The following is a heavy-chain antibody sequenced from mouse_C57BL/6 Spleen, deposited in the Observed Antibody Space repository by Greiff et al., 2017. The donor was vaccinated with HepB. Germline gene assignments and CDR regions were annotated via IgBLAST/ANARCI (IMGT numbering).Heavy chain of an antibody. V-gene: IGHV5-17*01. CDR2: ISSGSSTI. CDR1: GFTFSDYG. J-gene: IGHJ4*01. D-gene: IGHD4-1*01. CDR3: ARRLTGNAMDY. Sequence: DVKLVESGGGLVKPGGSLKLSCAASGFTFSDYGMHWVRQAPEKGLEWVAYISSGSSTIYYADTVKGRFTISRDNAKNTLFLQMTSLRSEDTAMYYCARRLTGNAMDYWGQGTSVTVSS.